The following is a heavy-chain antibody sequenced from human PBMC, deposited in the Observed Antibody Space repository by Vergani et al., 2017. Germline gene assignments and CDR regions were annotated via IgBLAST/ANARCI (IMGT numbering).Heavy chain of an antibody. CDR2: ISSSSSYI. CDR1: GFTFSSYS. J-gene: IGHJ4*02. V-gene: IGHV3-21*01. D-gene: IGHD1-26*01. Sequence: VQLVESGGGLVKPGGSLRLSCAASGFTFSSYSMNWVRQAPGKGLEWVSSISSSSSYIYYADSVKGRFTIARDNAKNSLYLQMNSLRAEDTAVYYCARDPAGWELRWGDPSWGQGTLVTVSS. CDR3: ARDPAGWELRWGDPS.